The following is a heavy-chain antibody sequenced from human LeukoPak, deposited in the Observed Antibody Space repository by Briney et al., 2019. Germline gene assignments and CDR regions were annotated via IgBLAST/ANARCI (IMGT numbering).Heavy chain of an antibody. V-gene: IGHV1-2*04. CDR2: INPNSGGT. CDR1: GYTFTGYY. D-gene: IGHD6-13*01. Sequence: GASVKVSCKASGYTFTGYYMHWVRQAPGQGLERMGWINPNSGGTNYAQKFQGWVTMTRDTSISTAYMELSRLRSDDTAVYYCARRGIAAAGHFDYWGQGTLVTVSS. J-gene: IGHJ4*02. CDR3: ARRGIAAAGHFDY.